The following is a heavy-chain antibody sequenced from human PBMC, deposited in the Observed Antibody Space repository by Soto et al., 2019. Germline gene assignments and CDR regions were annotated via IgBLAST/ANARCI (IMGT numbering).Heavy chain of an antibody. D-gene: IGHD2-8*01. CDR3: AADATAWQQMVPSDY. Sequence: SVKVSCKASGCTFTSSAFQWVRQARGQRLEWIGWIAVGSGYTNYAQRFQDRVTLTRDMSTATTYMELSRLTSEDTAIYYCAADATAWQQMVPSDYWGQGTLVTVSS. CDR2: IAVGSGYT. CDR1: GCTFTSSA. J-gene: IGHJ4*02. V-gene: IGHV1-58*01.